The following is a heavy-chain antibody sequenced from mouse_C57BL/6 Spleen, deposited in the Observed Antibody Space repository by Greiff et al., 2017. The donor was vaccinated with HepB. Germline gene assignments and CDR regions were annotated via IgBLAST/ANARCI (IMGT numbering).Heavy chain of an antibody. CDR3: ARGGTKDY. CDR1: GYAFTNYL. J-gene: IGHJ2*01. V-gene: IGHV1-54*01. CDR2: INPGSGGT. Sequence: QVQLQQSGAELVRPGTSVKVSCKASGYAFTNYLIEWVKQRPGQGLEWIGVINPGSGGTNYNEKFKGKATLTADKSSITAYMQLSSLTSEDSAVYFCARGGTKDYWGQGTTLTVSS. D-gene: IGHD2-14*01.